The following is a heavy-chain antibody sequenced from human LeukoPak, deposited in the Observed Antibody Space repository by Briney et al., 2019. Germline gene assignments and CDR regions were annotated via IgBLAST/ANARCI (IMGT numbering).Heavy chain of an antibody. J-gene: IGHJ4*02. Sequence: PSETLSLTCTVSGGSISGYYWNWLRQPAGKGLEWIGRIYTSGNTNYNPSLTSRVTMSIDTSKNQFSLQLSSVTAADTAVYYCARIPGRWLQLPFFDYWGQGTLVTVSS. V-gene: IGHV4-4*07. D-gene: IGHD5-24*01. CDR2: IYTSGNT. CDR3: ARIPGRWLQLPFFDY. CDR1: GGSISGYY.